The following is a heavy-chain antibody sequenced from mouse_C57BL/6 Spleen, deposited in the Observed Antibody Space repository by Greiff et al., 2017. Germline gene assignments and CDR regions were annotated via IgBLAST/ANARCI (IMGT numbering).Heavy chain of an antibody. J-gene: IGHJ3*01. CDR2: INPNNGGT. CDR1: GYTFTDYY. Sequence: EVQLQQSGPELVKPGASVKISCKASGYTFTDYYMNWVKQSHGKSLEWIGDINPNNGGTSYNQKFKGKATLTVDKSSSPAYMELRSLTSEDSAVYYCARDFADWGQGTLVTVSA. V-gene: IGHV1-26*01. CDR3: ARDFAD.